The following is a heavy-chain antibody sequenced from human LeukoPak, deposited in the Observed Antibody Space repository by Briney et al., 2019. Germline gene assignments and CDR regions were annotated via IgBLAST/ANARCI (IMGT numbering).Heavy chain of an antibody. CDR2: ISVSGGNT. Sequence: GGSLRLSCAASGFTFSSYAMSWVRQAPGKGLEWVPSISVSGGNTYYADSVKGRFAISRDNSKNTLYLQLNSLTAEDTAVYYCATKQWLVRGWFDPWGQGTLVTVS. V-gene: IGHV3-23*01. J-gene: IGHJ5*02. CDR1: GFTFSSYA. D-gene: IGHD6-19*01. CDR3: ATKQWLVRGWFDP.